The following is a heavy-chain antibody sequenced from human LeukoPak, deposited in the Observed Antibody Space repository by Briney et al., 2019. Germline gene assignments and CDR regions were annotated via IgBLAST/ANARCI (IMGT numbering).Heavy chain of an antibody. J-gene: IGHJ4*02. D-gene: IGHD2-15*01. V-gene: IGHV3-73*01. CDR1: GFTFSGSA. CDR3: TSASYCSGGSCFPRY. CDR2: IRSKVNSYAT. Sequence: GGSLRLSCAASGFTFSGSAMHWVRQASGKGLEWVGRIRSKVNSYATAYAASVTGRFTISRDDSKNTAYLQMNSLKTEDTAVYYCTSASYCSGGSCFPRYWGQGTLVPVSS.